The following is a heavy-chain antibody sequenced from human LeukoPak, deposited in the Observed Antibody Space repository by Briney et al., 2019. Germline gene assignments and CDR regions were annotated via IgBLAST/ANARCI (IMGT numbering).Heavy chain of an antibody. CDR1: GFTFSSYW. CDR3: ARVIVVTATPYYFDY. Sequence: QFGGSLRLSCATSGFTFSSYWMTWVRQAPGKGLEWVANIKQDGSDKYYVDSVKGRFTISRDNAKNSLYLQMNSLRAEDTAVFYCARVIVVTATPYYFDYWGQGTLVTVSS. D-gene: IGHD2-21*02. CDR2: IKQDGSDK. V-gene: IGHV3-7*01. J-gene: IGHJ4*02.